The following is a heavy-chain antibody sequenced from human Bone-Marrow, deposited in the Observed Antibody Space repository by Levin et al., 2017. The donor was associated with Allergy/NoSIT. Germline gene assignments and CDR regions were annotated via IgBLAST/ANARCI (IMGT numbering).Heavy chain of an antibody. J-gene: IGHJ3*02. V-gene: IGHV1-18*01. CDR3: AREMAETAADTFDI. D-gene: IGHD2-8*01. Sequence: GASVKVSCKASGYSFTFYGVSWVRQAPGQGLEWMGWISPYSGDTNYAQKLQGRVTMTRDTSTSTAYMELRSLRSDDTAVYYCAREMAETAADTFDIWGQGTMVTVSS. CDR2: ISPYSGDT. CDR1: GYSFTFYG.